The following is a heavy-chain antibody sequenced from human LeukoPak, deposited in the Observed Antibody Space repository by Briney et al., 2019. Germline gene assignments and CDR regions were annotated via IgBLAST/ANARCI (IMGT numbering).Heavy chain of an antibody. D-gene: IGHD2/OR15-2a*01. CDR1: GYTFTRYF. CDR2: INPSGGST. CDR3: ARVSGDYSMPFDY. V-gene: IGHV1-46*01. Sequence: ASVEVSCKASGYTFTRYFMHWVRQAPGQGLEWMGIINPSGGSTTYAQKFQGRVTMTRDMSPSTVYMELSSLRSEDTAVYYCARVSGDYSMPFDYWGQGTLVTVPS. J-gene: IGHJ4*02.